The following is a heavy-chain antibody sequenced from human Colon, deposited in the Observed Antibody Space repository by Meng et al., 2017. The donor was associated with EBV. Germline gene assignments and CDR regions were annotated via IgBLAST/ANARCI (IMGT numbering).Heavy chain of an antibody. Sequence: LQVSAPVMGNAFPALCLTGSFLRVSISSVDSYWIWIRQSPGKGLEWIGYIYYSGSTYYNPSLRSRITISVDTSKNQFSLRLRSLTAADTAVYYCASYGPCSGNNCPLSSFDHWGQGTLVTVSS. V-gene: IGHV4-30-4*01. J-gene: IGHJ4*02. D-gene: IGHD2-15*01. CDR3: ASYGPCSGNNCPLSSFDH. CDR1: RVSISSVDSY. CDR2: IYYSGST.